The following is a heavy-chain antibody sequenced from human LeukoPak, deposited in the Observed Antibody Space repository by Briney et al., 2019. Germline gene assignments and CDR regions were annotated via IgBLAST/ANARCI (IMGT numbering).Heavy chain of an antibody. V-gene: IGHV4-39*01. CDR2: IYYSGST. CDR3: AAGDYGDYLFDY. Sequence: SETLSLTCTVSGGSISSSSYYWGWIRQPPGQGLERIGSIYYSGSTYYNPSRKSRVTISVDTSKNQFSLKLSSVTAADTAVYYCAAGDYGDYLFDYWGQGTLVTVSS. CDR1: GGSISSSSYY. J-gene: IGHJ4*02. D-gene: IGHD4-17*01.